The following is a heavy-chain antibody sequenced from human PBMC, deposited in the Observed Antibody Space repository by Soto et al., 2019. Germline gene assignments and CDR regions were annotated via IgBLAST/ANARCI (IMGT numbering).Heavy chain of an antibody. J-gene: IGHJ4*02. D-gene: IGHD5-18*01. V-gene: IGHV4-31*03. CDR2: IYYSGST. CDR1: GGSISSGGYY. Sequence: SETLSLTCTVSGGSISSGGYYWSWIRQHPGKGLEWIGYIYYSGSTYYNPSLKSRVTISVDTSKNQFSLKLSSVTAADTAVYYCARVGDGYSYGPFHYWGQGTLVTVSS. CDR3: ARVGDGYSYGPFHY.